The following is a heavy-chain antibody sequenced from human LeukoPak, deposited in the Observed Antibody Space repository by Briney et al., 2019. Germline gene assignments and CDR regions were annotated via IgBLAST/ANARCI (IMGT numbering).Heavy chain of an antibody. V-gene: IGHV3-23*01. J-gene: IGHJ3*01. Sequence: GGSLRLSCAASGFTFSNYAMSWVRQAPGKGLEWVSAISGSASSTYHAYPVKGRFTISRDNSKNTLYLQIHSLRAEDTAVYYCARGLRTRGTYSIGFAFDVWGQGTMVTVSS. CDR1: GFTFSNYA. CDR2: ISGSASST. D-gene: IGHD1-26*01. CDR3: ARGLRTRGTYSIGFAFDV.